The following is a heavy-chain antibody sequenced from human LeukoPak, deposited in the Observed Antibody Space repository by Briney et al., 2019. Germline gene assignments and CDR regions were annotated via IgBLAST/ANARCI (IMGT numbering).Heavy chain of an antibody. CDR2: ITTTSSNI. D-gene: IGHD1-26*01. CDR1: EFNFINYN. CDR3: ARSSGTYRPYASDI. Sequence: SGGSLRLSCAASEFNFINYNMSWVRQAPGKGLEWLSFITTTSSNIYDADSVRGRFTISRDNAKNSLYLQMNSLRAEDTAVYYCARSSGTYRPYASDIWGQGTMVTVSS. V-gene: IGHV3-48*01. J-gene: IGHJ3*02.